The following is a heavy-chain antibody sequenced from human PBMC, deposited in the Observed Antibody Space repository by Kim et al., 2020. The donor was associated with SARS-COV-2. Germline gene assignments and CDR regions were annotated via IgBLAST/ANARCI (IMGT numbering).Heavy chain of an antibody. CDR2: VSYSGTS. V-gene: IGHV4-59*01. D-gene: IGHD2-21*01. CDR3: SAYLPGQGGRGG. CDR1: GGAITTDH. Sequence: SETLSLTCTVSGGAITTDHWSWIRQPPGKGLEWIGRVSYSGTSKYTPSLGSRVTISVDTSKNHLSLKLASVTAADTAVYDCSAYLPGQGGRGGWGR. J-gene: IGHJ2*01.